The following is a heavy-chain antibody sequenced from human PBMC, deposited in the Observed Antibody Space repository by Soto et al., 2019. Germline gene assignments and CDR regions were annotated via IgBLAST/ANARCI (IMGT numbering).Heavy chain of an antibody. J-gene: IGHJ4*02. D-gene: IGHD3-9*01. CDR3: AREYYGLLTGYYTDY. Sequence: EVQLVESGGDLVQRGGSLRLSCAASGFPFSSYWMHWVRHTPGKGLDWVARISGDGVTTYYADSVTGRFTVSRYNAKNTLSLKVGGLRAEDTAVYYCAREYYGLLTGYYTDYWGQGTLVCVSS. CDR1: GFPFSSYW. V-gene: IGHV3-74*01. CDR2: ISGDGVTT.